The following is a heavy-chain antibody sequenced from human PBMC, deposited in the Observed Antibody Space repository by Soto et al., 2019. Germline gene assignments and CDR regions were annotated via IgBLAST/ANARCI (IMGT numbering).Heavy chain of an antibody. CDR2: IIPIFGTA. Sequence: RASVKVSCKASGGTFSSYAISWVRQAPGQGLEWMGGIIPIFGTANYAQKFQGRVTITADESTSTAYMELSSLRSEDTAVYYCATGRVSGSYYYYGMDVWGQGTTVTVSS. V-gene: IGHV1-69*13. CDR3: ATGRVSGSYYYYGMDV. J-gene: IGHJ6*02. D-gene: IGHD3-10*01. CDR1: GGTFSSYA.